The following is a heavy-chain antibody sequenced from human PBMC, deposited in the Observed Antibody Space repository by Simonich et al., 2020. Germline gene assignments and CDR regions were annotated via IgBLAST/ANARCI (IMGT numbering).Heavy chain of an antibody. V-gene: IGHV4-34*01. D-gene: IGHD6-13*01. J-gene: IGHJ1*01. CDR1: GGSFSGYY. CDR2: INHSGST. Sequence: QVQLQQWGAGLLKPSETLSLTCAVYGGSFSGYYWSWIRQPPGKGLEWIGEINHSGSTNSNPSLKRRVTISVETSKNQFSLKLSSVTAADTAVYYCARGLRVAAAGTAFQHWGQGTLVTVSS. CDR3: ARGLRVAAAGTAFQH.